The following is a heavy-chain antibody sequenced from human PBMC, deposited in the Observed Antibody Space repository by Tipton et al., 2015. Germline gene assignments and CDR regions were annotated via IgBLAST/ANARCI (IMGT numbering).Heavy chain of an antibody. CDR3: TRDPAYYYGMDA. CDR2: TYYRSKWYY. V-gene: IGHV6-1*01. D-gene: IGHD6-25*01. CDR1: GDSVSSSTSA. J-gene: IGHJ6*02. Sequence: GLVKPSQTLSLTCDISGDSVSSSTSAWNWIRQSPSRGLEWLGRTYYRSKWYYEYSISVKSRVTVTPDTSKNQFSLHLNSVTPEDTAVYYCTRDPAYYYGMDAWGQGTTVTVSS.